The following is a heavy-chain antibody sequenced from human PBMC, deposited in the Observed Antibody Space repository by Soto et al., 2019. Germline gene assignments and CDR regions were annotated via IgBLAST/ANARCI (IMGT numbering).Heavy chain of an antibody. CDR1: GFTFSPYW. CDR3: ARGSNQDS. V-gene: IGHV3-7*03. Sequence: EVQLVESGGDLVQPGGSLRLSCVASGFTFSPYWMSWVRQAPGRGLQWVATINNDGSEKYYADSVKGRFTISRDNARDSLYLQLTSLRAEDTAIYYCARGSNQDSWGQGTLVAVSS. CDR2: INNDGSEK. J-gene: IGHJ4*02. D-gene: IGHD2-8*01.